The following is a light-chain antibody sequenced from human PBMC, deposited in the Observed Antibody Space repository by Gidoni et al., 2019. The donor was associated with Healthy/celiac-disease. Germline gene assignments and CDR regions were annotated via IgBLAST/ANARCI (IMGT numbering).Light chain of an antibody. Sequence: DIQLTPSPSFLSASVGDRVTITCRASQGISSYLAWYQQKPGKAPKLLIYAASTLQSGVPSRFSGSGSGTEFTLTISSLQPEDFATYYCQQLNSYPLTFGPGTKVDIK. CDR1: QGISSY. J-gene: IGKJ3*01. CDR3: QQLNSYPLT. CDR2: AAS. V-gene: IGKV1-9*01.